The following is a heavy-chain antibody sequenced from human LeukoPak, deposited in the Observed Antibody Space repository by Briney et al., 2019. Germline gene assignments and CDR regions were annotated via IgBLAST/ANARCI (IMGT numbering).Heavy chain of an antibody. CDR1: GYTFTSYD. CDR3: ARHVDIAASLDY. Sequence: GASVKVSCKASGYTFTSYDINWVRQATGQGLEWMGWMNPNSGNTGYAQKFQGRVTMTRNTSISTAYMELSSLRSEDTAVYYCARHVDIAASLDYWGQGTLVTVSS. V-gene: IGHV1-8*01. D-gene: IGHD5-12*01. J-gene: IGHJ4*02. CDR2: MNPNSGNT.